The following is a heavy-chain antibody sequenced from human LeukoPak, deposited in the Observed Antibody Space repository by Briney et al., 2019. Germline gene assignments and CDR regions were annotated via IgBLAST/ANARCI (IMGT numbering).Heavy chain of an antibody. D-gene: IGHD3-3*01. CDR3: ARDSGVVHFDY. CDR1: GYTFTSYG. V-gene: IGHV1-18*01. Sequence: ASVKVSCKASGYTFTSYGISWVRQAPGQGLEWMGWISAYNGDTDYAQKLQGRVTMPRDTSISTAYMELSRLRSDDTAVYYCARDSGVVHFDYWGQGTLVTVSS. J-gene: IGHJ4*02. CDR2: ISAYNGDT.